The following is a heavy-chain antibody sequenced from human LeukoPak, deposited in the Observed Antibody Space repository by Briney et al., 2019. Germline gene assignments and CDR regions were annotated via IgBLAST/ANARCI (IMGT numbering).Heavy chain of an antibody. J-gene: IGHJ6*02. D-gene: IGHD3-22*01. CDR1: GGSFSGYY. CDR2: INHSGST. Sequence: SETLSLTCAVYGGSFSGYYWSWIRQPPGKGLEWIGEINHSGSTNYNPSLKSRVTISVDTSKNQFSLKLSSVTAADTAVYYCARVRYYYDSSGYYRTYYYYGMDVWAKGPRSPSP. V-gene: IGHV4-34*01. CDR3: ARVRYYYDSSGYYRTYYYYGMDV.